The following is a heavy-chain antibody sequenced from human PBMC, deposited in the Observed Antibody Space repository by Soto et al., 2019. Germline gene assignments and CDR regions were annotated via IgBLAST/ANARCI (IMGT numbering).Heavy chain of an antibody. V-gene: IGHV3-30*18. CDR3: AKVRFALKYYYGLDV. J-gene: IGHJ6*02. D-gene: IGHD3-16*01. CDR2: LTDDGKEK. CDR1: GFTFSKYG. Sequence: QVHLVESGGGVVQPGTSLRLSCVASGFTFSKYGMHWVRQAPGKGLEWVAILTDDGKEKYYADSVKGPFIISRDNSNNTLYLQMNTLSAEDTAVYYCAKVRFALKYYYGLDVWGQGTTVSVSS.